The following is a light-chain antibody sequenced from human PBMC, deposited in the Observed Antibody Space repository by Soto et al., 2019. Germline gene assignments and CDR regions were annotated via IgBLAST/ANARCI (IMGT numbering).Light chain of an antibody. V-gene: IGLV2-8*01. CDR3: SSYAGSNNSV. Sequence: QSALTQPPSASGSPGQSVTISCTGTSSDVGGYNYVSWYQQHPGKAPKLMIYEVSKRPSGVPDRFSGSKSGNTASLTVSGLQPEDEADYYCSSYAGSNNSVFRTGTKVTVL. CDR1: SSDVGGYNY. CDR2: EVS. J-gene: IGLJ1*01.